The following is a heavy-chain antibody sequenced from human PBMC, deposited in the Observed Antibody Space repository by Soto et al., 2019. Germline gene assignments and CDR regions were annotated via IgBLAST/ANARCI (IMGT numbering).Heavy chain of an antibody. Sequence: QVQLVESGGGVVQPGMSLRLSCVASGFTFKNYGMHWVRQAPGKGLEWVACLSSDGSGEDYLDSVRGRFIISRDNSKDTMYLQMNSLRVEDTAVYYCAKGSGFDFDYWGQGNPVIVSS. J-gene: IGHJ4*02. CDR3: AKGSGFDFDY. CDR2: LSSDGSGE. D-gene: IGHD5-12*01. V-gene: IGHV3-30*18. CDR1: GFTFKNYG.